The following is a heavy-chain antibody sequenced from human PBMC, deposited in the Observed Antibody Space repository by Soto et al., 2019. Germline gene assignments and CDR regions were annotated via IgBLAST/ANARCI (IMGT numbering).Heavy chain of an antibody. CDR3: ARVATSTYPHYCDY. V-gene: IGHV4-34*01. D-gene: IGHD2-2*01. J-gene: IGHJ4*02. CDR2: INHSGST. Sequence: SQTLSFTCAVRVGSCSGYYWSWIRQHPGKGLEWIGEINHSGSTNYNPSLKSRVTISVDTSKNQFSLKLSSVTAADTAVYYCARVATSTYPHYCDYWSQGTLVTVSS. CDR1: VGSCSGYY.